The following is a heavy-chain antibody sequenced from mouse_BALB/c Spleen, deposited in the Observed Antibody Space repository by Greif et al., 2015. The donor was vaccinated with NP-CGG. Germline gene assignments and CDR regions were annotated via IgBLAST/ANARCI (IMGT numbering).Heavy chain of an antibody. J-gene: IGHJ1*01. Sequence: EVKLVESGGGLVQPGGSRKLSCAASGFTFSSFGMHWVRQAPEKGLEWVAYISSGSSTIYYADTVKGRFTISRDNPKNTLFLQMTSLRSEDTAMYYCARGGNYRYFDVWGAGTTVTVSS. CDR2: ISSGSSTI. CDR3: ARGGNYRYFDV. CDR1: GFTFSSFG. D-gene: IGHD2-1*01. V-gene: IGHV5-17*02.